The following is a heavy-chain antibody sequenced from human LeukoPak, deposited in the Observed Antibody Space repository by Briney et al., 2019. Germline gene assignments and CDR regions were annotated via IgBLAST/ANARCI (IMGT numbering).Heavy chain of an antibody. CDR1: GFTFSNAW. V-gene: IGHV3-15*01. J-gene: IGHJ6*03. CDR3: TTYSNGWYWGLYYYYYYMDV. CDR2: IKSKTDGGTT. D-gene: IGHD6-19*01. Sequence: GGSLRLSCAASGFTFSNAWMSWVRQAPGKGLEWVGRIKSKTDGGTTDYAAPVKGRFTISRDDSKNALYLQMNSLKTEDTAVYYCTTYSNGWYWGLYYYYYYMDVWGKGTTVTVSS.